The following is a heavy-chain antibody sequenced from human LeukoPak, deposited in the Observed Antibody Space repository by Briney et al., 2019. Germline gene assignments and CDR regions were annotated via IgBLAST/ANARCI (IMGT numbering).Heavy chain of an antibody. D-gene: IGHD6-19*01. V-gene: IGHV4-59*01. J-gene: IGHJ3*02. CDR1: GGSISSYY. CDR3: ARESRWLAQVAFDI. CDR2: IYYSGST. Sequence: SETLSLTCTVSGGSISSYYWSWIRQPPGKGLEWIGYIYYSGSTNYNPSLKSRVTISVDTSKNQFSLKLSSVTAADTAVYYCARESRWLAQVAFDIWGQGTMVTVSS.